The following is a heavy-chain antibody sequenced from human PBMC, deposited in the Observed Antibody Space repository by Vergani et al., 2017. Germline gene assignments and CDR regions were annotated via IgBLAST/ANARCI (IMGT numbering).Heavy chain of an antibody. J-gene: IGHJ4*02. CDR1: SGSISSYY. CDR2: IYYSGST. Sequence: QVQLQESGPGLVKPSETLSLTCTVSSGSISSYYWSWIRQPPGKGLEWIGYIYYSGSTNYNPSLKSRVTISVDTSKNQFSLKLSSVTAADTAVYYCARDRGGYSYGFDYGGQGTLVAVAS. D-gene: IGHD5-18*01. CDR3: ARDRGGYSYGFDY. V-gene: IGHV4-59*01.